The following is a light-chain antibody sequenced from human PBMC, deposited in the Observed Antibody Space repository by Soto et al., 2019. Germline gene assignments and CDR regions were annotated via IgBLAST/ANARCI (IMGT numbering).Light chain of an antibody. CDR2: DAS. CDR3: QQRSNWPTT. V-gene: IGKV3-11*01. Sequence: EIVLTQSPATLSLSPGERATLCFRASQSVSSYLAWYQQKPGQAPRLLIYDASNRATGIPARFSGSGSGTDFTLTISSLEPEDFAVYYCQQRSNWPTTFGQGTRLQN. CDR1: QSVSSY. J-gene: IGKJ5*01.